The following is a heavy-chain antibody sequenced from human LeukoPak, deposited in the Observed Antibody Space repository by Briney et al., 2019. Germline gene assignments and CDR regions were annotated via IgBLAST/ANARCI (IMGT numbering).Heavy chain of an antibody. Sequence: QPGGSLRLSCAASGFTFSRYAMSWVRQAPGKGLEWVSAISGSGGSTYYADSVKGRFTISRDNSKNTLYLQMNSLRAEDTAVYYCAKLTGGYCSSTSCYTFDYWGQGTLVTVSS. D-gene: IGHD2-2*02. V-gene: IGHV3-23*01. J-gene: IGHJ4*02. CDR3: AKLTGGYCSSTSCYTFDY. CDR1: GFTFSRYA. CDR2: ISGSGGST.